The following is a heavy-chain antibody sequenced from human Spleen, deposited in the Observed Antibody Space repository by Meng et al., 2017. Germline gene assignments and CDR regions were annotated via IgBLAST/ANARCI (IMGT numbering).Heavy chain of an antibody. Sequence: SETLSLTCAVYGGSFSGYYWSWIRQPPGKGLEWIGSIYHSGSSYYNPSLRSRVIMSVDTSKNQFSLKITSVTAADTAVYYCARVGDYDLLSGYPIDYWGQGSLVTVSS. CDR1: GGSFSGYY. CDR2: IYHSGSS. V-gene: IGHV4-34*01. J-gene: IGHJ4*02. CDR3: ARVGDYDLLSGYPIDY. D-gene: IGHD3-3*01.